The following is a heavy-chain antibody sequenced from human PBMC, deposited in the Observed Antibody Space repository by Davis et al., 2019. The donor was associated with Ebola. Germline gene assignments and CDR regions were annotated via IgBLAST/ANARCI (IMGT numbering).Heavy chain of an antibody. CDR3: ARRNWSGLRREYYFDF. Sequence: GESLKISCAASGFTFSSYSMNWVRQAPGKGLEWVSYISNSRNTIYYADSVKGRFTISRDNAEDSLYLQMNSLRDEDTAVYYCARRNWSGLRREYYFDFWGQGTLVTVSS. V-gene: IGHV3-48*02. J-gene: IGHJ4*02. CDR1: GFTFSSYS. D-gene: IGHD3-3*01. CDR2: ISNSRNTI.